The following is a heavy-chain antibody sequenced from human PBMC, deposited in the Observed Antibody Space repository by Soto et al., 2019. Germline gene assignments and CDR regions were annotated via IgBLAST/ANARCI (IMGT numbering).Heavy chain of an antibody. Sequence: PSETLSLTCAVYGGSFSGYYWSWIRQPPGKGLEWIGEINHSGSTNYNPSLKSRVTISVDTSKNQFSLKLSSVTAADTAVYYCARGHYDSSGYYSPYVMDVWGQGSTVIVSS. CDR2: INHSGST. D-gene: IGHD3-22*01. CDR3: ARGHYDSSGYYSPYVMDV. J-gene: IGHJ6*02. V-gene: IGHV4-34*01. CDR1: GGSFSGYY.